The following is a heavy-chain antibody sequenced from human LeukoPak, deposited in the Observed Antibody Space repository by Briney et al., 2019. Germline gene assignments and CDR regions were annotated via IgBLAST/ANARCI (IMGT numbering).Heavy chain of an antibody. CDR1: GFTVTSNY. CDR3: ARAIQSQLLKGYFDF. D-gene: IGHD2-2*01. CDR2: ICSDGSM. Sequence: PGGSLRLSCAASGFTVTSNYMTWVRQAPGKGLEWASVICSDGSMYYADSVKGRFSISRDHSKNTVFLQMNSLRGDDTAVYYCARAIQSQLLKGYFDFWGQGALVTVSS. J-gene: IGHJ4*02. V-gene: IGHV3-53*01.